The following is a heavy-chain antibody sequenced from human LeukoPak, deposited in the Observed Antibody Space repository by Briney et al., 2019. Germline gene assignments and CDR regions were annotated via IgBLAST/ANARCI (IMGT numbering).Heavy chain of an antibody. J-gene: IGHJ5*02. V-gene: IGHV4-31*03. CDR2: IYYSGST. CDR1: GGSISSGGYY. CDR3: ARARPPSSSWLLGWFDP. Sequence: SQTLSLTCTVSGGSISSGGYYWSWIRQHPGKGLEWIGYIYYSGSTYYNPSLKSRVTISVDTSKNQFSLKLSSVTAADTAVYYCARARPPSSSWLLGWFDPWGQGTLVTVSS. D-gene: IGHD6-13*01.